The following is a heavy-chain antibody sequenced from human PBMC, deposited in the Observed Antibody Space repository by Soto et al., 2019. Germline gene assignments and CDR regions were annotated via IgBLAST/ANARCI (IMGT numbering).Heavy chain of an antibody. Sequence: QVQLVQSGAEVKKPGSSVKVSCKASGGTFSSYAFNWVRQAPGQGLEWVGRIIPILGIGDYAQRFQGRVTITADKSTSSVYMELSSLRSEDTAVYYCATNPRAVAAMHMDVWGKGTMVTVSS. CDR2: IIPILGIG. CDR3: ATNPRAVAAMHMDV. D-gene: IGHD6-19*01. V-gene: IGHV1-69*04. J-gene: IGHJ6*03. CDR1: GGTFSSYA.